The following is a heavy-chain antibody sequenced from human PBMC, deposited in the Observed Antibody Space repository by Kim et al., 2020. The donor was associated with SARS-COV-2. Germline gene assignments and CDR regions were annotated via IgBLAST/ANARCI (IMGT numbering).Heavy chain of an antibody. D-gene: IGHD5-12*01. V-gene: IGHV1-46*01. CDR3: ARGMVATLDY. Sequence: STSYAQKFHGGVTMTGDTSTSTVYMELSSLRSEDTAVYYCARGMVATLDYWGQGTLVTVSS. CDR2: ST. J-gene: IGHJ4*02.